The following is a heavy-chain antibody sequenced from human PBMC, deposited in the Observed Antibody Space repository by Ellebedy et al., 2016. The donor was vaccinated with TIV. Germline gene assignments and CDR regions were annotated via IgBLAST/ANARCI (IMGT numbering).Heavy chain of an antibody. J-gene: IGHJ4*02. D-gene: IGHD2-15*01. CDR2: IYYSGST. CDR3: ARGKWSRVWFDY. V-gene: IGHV4-61*01. CDR1: GGSVSSGSYY. Sequence: GSLRLSXTVSGGSVSSGSYYWSWIRQPPGKGLEWIGYIYYSGSTNYNPSLKSRVTISVDTSKNQFSLKLSSVTAADTAVYYCARGKWSRVWFDYWGQGTLVTVSS.